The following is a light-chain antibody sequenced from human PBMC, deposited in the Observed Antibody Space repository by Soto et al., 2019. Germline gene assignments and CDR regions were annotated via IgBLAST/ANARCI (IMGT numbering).Light chain of an antibody. V-gene: IGKV1-5*01. CDR3: QQYEKYWT. J-gene: IGKJ1*01. CDR1: QPISSW. Sequence: DIQMTQSPPTLSASVGDRVTITCRASQPISSWLAWYHQKPGKAPKLLIYDASNLESGVPSRFSGSGSGTEFTLTICSLQPEDFGIYYCQQYEKYWTFGQGTKVEIK. CDR2: DAS.